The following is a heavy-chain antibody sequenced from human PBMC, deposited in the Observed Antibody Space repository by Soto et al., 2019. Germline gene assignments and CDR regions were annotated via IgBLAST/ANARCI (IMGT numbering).Heavy chain of an antibody. Sequence: ASVNVSCKASGGTFSSYAISWVRQAPGQGLEWMGGIIPIFGTANYAQKFQGRVTITADESTSTAYMELSSLRSEDTAVYYCARDHTVVAATSWFDPWGQGTLVTVSS. CDR2: IIPIFGTA. J-gene: IGHJ5*02. CDR1: GGTFSSYA. CDR3: ARDHTVVAATSWFDP. D-gene: IGHD2-15*01. V-gene: IGHV1-69*13.